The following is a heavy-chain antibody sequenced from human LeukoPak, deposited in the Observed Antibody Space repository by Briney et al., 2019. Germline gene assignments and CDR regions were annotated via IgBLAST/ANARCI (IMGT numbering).Heavy chain of an antibody. V-gene: IGHV1-18*01. CDR1: GYTFTSYG. CDR2: ISAYNGNT. CDR3: ARVRQDDILTGYPYYFDY. Sequence: ASVKVSCKASGYTFTSYGIRWVRQAPGQGLEWMGWISAYNGNTNYAQKLQGRVTMTTDTSTSTAYMELRSLRSDDTAVYYCARVRQDDILTGYPYYFDYWGQGTLVTVSS. J-gene: IGHJ4*02. D-gene: IGHD3-9*01.